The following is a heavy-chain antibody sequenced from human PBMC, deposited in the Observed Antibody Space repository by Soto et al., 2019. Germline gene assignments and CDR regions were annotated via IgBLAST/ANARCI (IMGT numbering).Heavy chain of an antibody. CDR1: GYTFTSYY. D-gene: IGHD6-13*01. Sequence: GASVKVSCKASGYTFTSYYIHWVRQAPGQGLEWMGIFNPSGGSRTYAQKFQGRVTMTRDTSTSTVYLELSSLRSEDTAVYYCARPAAAADPEYYGLDVWGQGTTVTVSS. CDR3: ARPAAAADPEYYGLDV. J-gene: IGHJ6*02. CDR2: FNPSGGSR. V-gene: IGHV1-46*01.